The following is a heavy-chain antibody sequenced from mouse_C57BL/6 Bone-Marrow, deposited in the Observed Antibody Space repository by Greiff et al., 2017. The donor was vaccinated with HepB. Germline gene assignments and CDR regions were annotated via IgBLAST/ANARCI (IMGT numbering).Heavy chain of an antibody. CDR3: AREIYYDYDVGFAY. CDR2: INPNYGTT. Sequence: VHVKQSGPELVKPGASVKISCKASGYSFTDYNMNWVKQSNGKSLEWIGVINPNYGTTSYNQKFKGKATLTVDQSSSTAYMQLNSLTSEDSAVYYCAREIYYDYDVGFAYWGQGTLVTVSA. CDR1: GYSFTDYN. V-gene: IGHV1-39*01. D-gene: IGHD2-4*01. J-gene: IGHJ3*01.